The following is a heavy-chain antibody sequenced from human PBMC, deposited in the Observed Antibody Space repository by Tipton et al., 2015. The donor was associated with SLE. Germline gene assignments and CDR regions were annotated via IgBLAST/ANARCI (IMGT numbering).Heavy chain of an antibody. D-gene: IGHD6-19*01. J-gene: IGHJ4*02. CDR3: ARGLAVAGTADPDY. CDR1: GGSISSSSYY. Sequence: TLSLTCTVSGGSISSSSYYWGWIRQPPGKGLEWIGSIYYSGSTYYNPSLKSRVTISVDTSKNQFSLKLSSVTAADTAVYYCARGLAVAGTADPDYWGQGTLVTVSS. CDR2: IYYSGST. V-gene: IGHV4-39*07.